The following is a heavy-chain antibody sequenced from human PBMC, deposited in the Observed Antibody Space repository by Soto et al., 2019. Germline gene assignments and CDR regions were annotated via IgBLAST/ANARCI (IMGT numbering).Heavy chain of an antibody. Sequence: QVQLQQWGAGLLKPSETLSLTCAVYGGSFSGYYWSWIRQPPGKRLEWIGEINHSGSTNYNPSLKSRVTISVDTSKNQFSLKLSSVTAADTAVYYCARRGKYDYVWGSYRYGYGMDVWGQGTTVTVSS. CDR2: INHSGST. V-gene: IGHV4-34*01. CDR3: ARRGKYDYVWGSYRYGYGMDV. CDR1: GGSFSGYY. J-gene: IGHJ6*02. D-gene: IGHD3-16*02.